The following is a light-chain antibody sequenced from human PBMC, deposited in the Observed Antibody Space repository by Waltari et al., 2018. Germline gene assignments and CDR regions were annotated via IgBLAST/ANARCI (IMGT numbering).Light chain of an antibody. J-gene: IGKJ1*01. Sequence: DIVMTQSPLSLSVTHVQPASISCKSSQSLLHSDGKTYLHWYLQKPGQSPQLLISEVSSRLSGVPDRFGGSGSGTDFTLKISRVEAEDVGVYYCMQGIDLPRTFGQGTKVEIK. CDR3: MQGIDLPRT. CDR1: QSLLHSDGKTY. V-gene: IGKV2-29*02. CDR2: EVS.